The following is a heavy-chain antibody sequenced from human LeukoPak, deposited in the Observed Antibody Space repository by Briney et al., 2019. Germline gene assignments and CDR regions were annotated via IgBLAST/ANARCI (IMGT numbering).Heavy chain of an antibody. J-gene: IGHJ6*03. CDR1: GGSFSGYD. CDR3: ARSRRFYYYMDV. CDR2: INHSGST. Sequence: SETLSLTCAVYGGSFSGYDWSWIRQPPGKGLEWIGEINHSGSTNYNPSLKSRVTISVDTSKNQFSLKLSSVTAADTAVYYCARSRRFYYYMDVWGKGTTVTISS. V-gene: IGHV4-34*01.